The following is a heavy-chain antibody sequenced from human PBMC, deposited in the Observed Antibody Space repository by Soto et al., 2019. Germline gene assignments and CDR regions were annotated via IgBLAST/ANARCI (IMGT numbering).Heavy chain of an antibody. Sequence: KSSETLSVPCIFYDGSISSYYWSWIGHPPGKGLEWIGYIYCSGSTNYNPSLKSRVTISVDTSKNRFSLKLSSVTAADTALYYCARGIIAADGTWGMDVWGQGTTVTISS. V-gene: IGHV4-59*01. CDR3: ARGIIAADGTWGMDV. CDR1: DGSISSYY. CDR2: IYCSGST. J-gene: IGHJ6*01. D-gene: IGHD6-13*01.